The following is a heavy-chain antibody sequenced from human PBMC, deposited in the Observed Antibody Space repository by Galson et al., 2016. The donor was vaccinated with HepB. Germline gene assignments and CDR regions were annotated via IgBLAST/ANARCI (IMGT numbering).Heavy chain of an antibody. CDR2: ISSSGETT. Sequence: SLRLSCAASGFTFSDYKMIWVRQAPGKGLEWVSFISSSGETTYYADSVKGRFTVSRDNAQNSMFLQMNSLRADDTAVYFCARDRQEWDLLQWLDSWGQGTLVSVSA. CDR1: GFTFSDYK. J-gene: IGHJ4*02. CDR3: ARDRQEWDLLQWLDS. V-gene: IGHV3-11*01. D-gene: IGHD2-2*01.